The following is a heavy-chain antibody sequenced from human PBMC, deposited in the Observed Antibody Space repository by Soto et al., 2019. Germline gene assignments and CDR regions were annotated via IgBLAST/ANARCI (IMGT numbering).Heavy chain of an antibody. CDR2: ISSSSSYT. D-gene: IGHD3-22*01. V-gene: IGHV3-11*06. CDR3: ARSWYYYDSSGYFDY. Sequence: GGSLRLSCAASGFTFSDYYMSWIRQAPGKGLEWVSYISSSSSYTNYADSVKGRFTISRDNAKNSLYLQMNSLRAEDTAVYYCARSWYYYDSSGYFDYWGQGTLVTVSS. J-gene: IGHJ4*02. CDR1: GFTFSDYY.